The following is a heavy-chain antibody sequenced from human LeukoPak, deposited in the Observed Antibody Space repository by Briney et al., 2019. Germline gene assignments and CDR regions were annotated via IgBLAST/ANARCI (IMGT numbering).Heavy chain of an antibody. D-gene: IGHD6-19*01. CDR3: AKKGVRIAVAGSGDAFDI. Sequence: PGGSLRLSCAASGFTLSDYSMNCVRQAPGKGLEWVSATSGSGISTYYADSVKGRFTISRGNSENTLHLQMNSLRAEDTAVYYCAKKGVRIAVAGSGDAFDIWGQGTMVTVSS. CDR2: TSGSGIST. CDR1: GFTLSDYS. V-gene: IGHV3-23*01. J-gene: IGHJ3*02.